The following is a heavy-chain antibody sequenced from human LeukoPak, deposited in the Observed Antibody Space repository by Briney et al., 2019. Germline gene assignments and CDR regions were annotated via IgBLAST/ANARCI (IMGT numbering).Heavy chain of an antibody. J-gene: IGHJ4*02. Sequence: SETLSLTCTLSGGSISTYYWSWIRQPPGKGLEWIGYIYHSGSTNYNPSLKSRVTISVDASKNQFSLKLSSVTAADTAVYYCARGGGYASPIGYWGQGALVTVSS. CDR3: ARGGGYASPIGY. CDR2: IYHSGST. V-gene: IGHV4-59*01. D-gene: IGHD5-12*01. CDR1: GGSISTYY.